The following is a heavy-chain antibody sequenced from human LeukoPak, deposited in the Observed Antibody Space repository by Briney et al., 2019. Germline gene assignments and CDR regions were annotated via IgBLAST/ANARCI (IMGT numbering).Heavy chain of an antibody. CDR2: ISAYNGNT. CDR1: GYTFTSYG. D-gene: IGHD2-2*01. CDR3: ARDGWEYQLLSLGAFDI. V-gene: IGHV1-18*01. Sequence: ASVKVSCKASGYTFTSYGISWVRQAPRQGLEWMGWISAYNGNTNYAQTLQGRVTMTTDTSTSTAYMERRSLRSDDTAVYYCARDGWEYQLLSLGAFDIWGQEKMVTVSS. J-gene: IGHJ3*02.